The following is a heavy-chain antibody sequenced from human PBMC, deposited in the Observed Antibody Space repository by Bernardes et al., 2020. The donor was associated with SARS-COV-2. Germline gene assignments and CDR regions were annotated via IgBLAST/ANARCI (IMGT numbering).Heavy chain of an antibody. CDR3: ARGYCSGGSCYGFSFDP. V-gene: IGHV3-74*01. J-gene: IGHJ5*02. CDR1: GFTFRSSW. Sequence: SCAASGFTFRSSWFHWVRQEPGPGLVWVSRINTDGPTPNYADSVKGRFTISRDNAKNTLFLQMNSVRAEDTAVYYCARGYCSGGSCYGFSFDPWGQGTLVTGSS. D-gene: IGHD2-15*01. CDR2: INTDGPTP.